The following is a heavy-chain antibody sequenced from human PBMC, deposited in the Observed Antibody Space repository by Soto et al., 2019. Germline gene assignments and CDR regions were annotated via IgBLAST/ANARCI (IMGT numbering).Heavy chain of an antibody. CDR3: GAPSLWVEKL. CDR1: GYTFTGYY. J-gene: IGHJ6*02. D-gene: IGHD2-15*01. Sequence: QVHLVQSGAEVRRPGASVTVSCRTSGYTFTGYYLHWVRQAPGQGLEWLGWINPDSGVTKYAQKFQGRVTMTRDTSTSTAYMEMSRLRSDDTAIYYCGAPSLWVEKLWGQGTTVTVSS. CDR2: INPDSGVT. V-gene: IGHV1-2*02.